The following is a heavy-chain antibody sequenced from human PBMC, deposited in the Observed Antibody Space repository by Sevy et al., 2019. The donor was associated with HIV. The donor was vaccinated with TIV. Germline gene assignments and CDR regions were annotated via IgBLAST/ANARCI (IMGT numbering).Heavy chain of an antibody. CDR2: IYYRGNT. CDR1: GGSISSTNYY. CDR3: ARRYIWNDGWFDP. V-gene: IGHV4-39*01. D-gene: IGHD1-20*01. J-gene: IGHJ5*02. Sequence: SETLSLTCTVSGGSISSTNYYWGWIRQPPGKGLEWIGSIYYRGNTNYNPSLTIRVTISVATSKNQFSLKLTSVTAADTAVYYCARRYIWNDGWFDPWGQGTLVTVSS.